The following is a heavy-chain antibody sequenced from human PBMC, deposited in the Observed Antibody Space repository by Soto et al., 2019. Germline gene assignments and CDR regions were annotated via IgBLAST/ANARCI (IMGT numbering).Heavy chain of an antibody. CDR2: IYPGDSDT. Sequence: LKISCKGSGYSFTSYWIGWVRQMPGKGLEWMGIIYPGDSDTRYSPSFQGQVTISADKSISTAYLQWSSLKASDTAMYYCASPSGYSGYDSYYYYGMDVWGQGTTVTVSS. J-gene: IGHJ6*02. D-gene: IGHD5-12*01. CDR3: ASPSGYSGYDSYYYYGMDV. CDR1: GYSFTSYW. V-gene: IGHV5-51*01.